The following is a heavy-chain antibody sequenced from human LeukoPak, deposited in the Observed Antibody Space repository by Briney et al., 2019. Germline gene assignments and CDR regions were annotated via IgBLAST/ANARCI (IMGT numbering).Heavy chain of an antibody. CDR3: ASTFLEYKKKYYYYYMDV. V-gene: IGHV4-39*07. Sequence: SETLSPTCTVSDGSISSSSYHWGWIRQHPGKGLEWSGSIYYSGSTYYNPSLKSRVIISVDTSKNQFSLKLSSVTAADTAVYYCASTFLEYKKKYYYYYMDVWGKGTTVTVSS. D-gene: IGHD3-3*02. CDR2: IYYSGST. J-gene: IGHJ6*03. CDR1: DGSISSSSYH.